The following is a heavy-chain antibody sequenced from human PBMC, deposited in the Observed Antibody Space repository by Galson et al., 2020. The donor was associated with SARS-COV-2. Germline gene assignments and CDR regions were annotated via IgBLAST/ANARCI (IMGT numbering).Heavy chain of an antibody. Sequence: ASVKVSCKASGYTFTGYYMHWVRQAPGQGLEWMGWINPNSGGTNYAQKFQGRVTMTRDTSISTAYMELSRLRSDDTAVYYCARDGVGYCSSTSCYRGWFDPWGQGTLVTVSS. CDR3: ARDGVGYCSSTSCYRGWFDP. D-gene: IGHD2-2*02. CDR2: INPNSGGT. J-gene: IGHJ5*02. V-gene: IGHV1-2*02. CDR1: GYTFTGYY.